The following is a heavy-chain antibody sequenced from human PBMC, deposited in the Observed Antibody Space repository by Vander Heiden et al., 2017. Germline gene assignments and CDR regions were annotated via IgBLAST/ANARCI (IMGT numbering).Heavy chain of an antibody. CDR3: VRQQLRYFDY. CDR2: INPNTGDT. Sequence: QVHLVQSGAEVKMPGASVKVSCKASGYTFTGYYMHWVRQAPGQGLEWMGWINPNTGDTKYAQKFQGRVTMTRDTSITSAYMDLSGLRSDDTAVYYCVRQQLRYFDYWGQGTLVTVSS. V-gene: IGHV1-2*02. CDR1: GYTFTGYY. D-gene: IGHD6-13*01. J-gene: IGHJ4*02.